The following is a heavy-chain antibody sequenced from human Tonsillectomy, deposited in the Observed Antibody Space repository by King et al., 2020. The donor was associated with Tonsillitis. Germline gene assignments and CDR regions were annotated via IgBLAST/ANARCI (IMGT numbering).Heavy chain of an antibody. CDR1: GFTFSGYG. D-gene: IGHD4/OR15-4a*01. CDR2: ISDDGSNK. Sequence: VQLVESGGGVVQPGRSLRLSCAASGFTFSGYGIHWVRQAPGKGLEWVAVISDDGSNKYYAESVKGRFTISRDNSKNTLYLQMYSLTAEDTAVYYCARDRDDYIFDYWGQGTLVTVSS. CDR3: ARDRDDYIFDY. J-gene: IGHJ4*02. V-gene: IGHV3-33*05.